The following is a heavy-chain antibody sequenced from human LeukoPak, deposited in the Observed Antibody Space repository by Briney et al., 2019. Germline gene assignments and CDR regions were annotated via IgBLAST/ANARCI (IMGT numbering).Heavy chain of an antibody. Sequence: SQTLSLTCAVSGGSISSGVYSWSWIRQPPGKGLEWIGYFYYSGRTSYNPSLNSRVTISVDTSKNQFSLKLSSVTAADTAVYYCARDQVITFGGVIRPFGYWGQGTLVTVSS. V-gene: IGHV4-30-4*07. CDR3: ARDQVITFGGVIRPFGY. CDR1: GGSISSGVYS. CDR2: FYYSGRT. D-gene: IGHD3-16*02. J-gene: IGHJ4*02.